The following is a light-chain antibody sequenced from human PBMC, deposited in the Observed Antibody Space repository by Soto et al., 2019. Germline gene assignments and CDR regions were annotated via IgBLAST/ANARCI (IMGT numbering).Light chain of an antibody. CDR2: DAS. Sequence: DIVLTQSPDTLSLSPGESATLSCRASQSLGRYLAWYQQKPGQAPRLLIYDASHRATGIPVRFSGSGSGTEFTLTISSLQPDDVETYYCQQYNDYSWTFGQGTKVDIK. CDR1: QSLGRY. V-gene: IGKV3-11*01. J-gene: IGKJ1*01. CDR3: QQYNDYSWT.